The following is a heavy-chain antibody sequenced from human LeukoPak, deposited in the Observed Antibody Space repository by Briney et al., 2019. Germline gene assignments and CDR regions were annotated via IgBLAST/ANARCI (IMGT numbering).Heavy chain of an antibody. CDR1: GFTLSDHY. J-gene: IGHJ4*02. CDR3: ARNKGYSSSWTPFDY. Sequence: GGSLRLSCAASGFTLSDHYMDWVRQAPGKGLEWVGRTRNKANSYTTEYAASVKGRFTISRDDSKISLYLQMNSLKTEDTAVYYCARNKGYSSSWTPFDYWGQGTLVTVSS. V-gene: IGHV3-72*01. D-gene: IGHD6-13*01. CDR2: TRNKANSYTT.